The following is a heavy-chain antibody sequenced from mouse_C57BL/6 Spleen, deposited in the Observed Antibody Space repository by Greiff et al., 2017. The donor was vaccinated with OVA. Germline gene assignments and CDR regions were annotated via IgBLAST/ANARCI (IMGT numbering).Heavy chain of an antibody. CDR1: GYTFTSYD. CDR3: ARGIYYYGSSYVWYFDV. Sequence: VQLQQSGPELVKPGASVKLSCKASGYTFTSYDINWVKQRPGQGLEWIGWIYPRDGSTKYNEKFKGKATLTVDTSSSTAYMELHSLTSEDSAVYFWARGIYYYGSSYVWYFDVWGTGTTVTVSS. V-gene: IGHV1-85*01. D-gene: IGHD1-1*01. CDR2: IYPRDGST. J-gene: IGHJ1*03.